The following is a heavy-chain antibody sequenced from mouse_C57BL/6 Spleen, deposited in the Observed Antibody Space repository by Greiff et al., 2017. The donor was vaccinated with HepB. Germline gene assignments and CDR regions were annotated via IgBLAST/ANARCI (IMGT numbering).Heavy chain of an antibody. CDR2: ISDGGSYT. CDR1: GFTFSSYA. D-gene: IGHD1-1*01. V-gene: IGHV5-4*01. Sequence: EVQRVESGGGLVKPGGSLKLSCAASGFTFSSYAMSWVRQTPEKRLEWVATISDGGSYTYYPDNVKGRFTISRDNAKNNLYLQMSHLKSEDTAMYYCARDRGLRSGYYAMDYWGQGTSVTVSS. J-gene: IGHJ4*01. CDR3: ARDRGLRSGYYAMDY.